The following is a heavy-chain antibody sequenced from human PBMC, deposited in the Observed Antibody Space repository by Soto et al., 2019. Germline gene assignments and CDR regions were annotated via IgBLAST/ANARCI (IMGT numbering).Heavy chain of an antibody. D-gene: IGHD7-27*01. Sequence: EVQLLESGGGLVEPGGSRRLSCAASGFTFSSYTMSWVRQAPGKGLEWVSTISGSGSSTYSADSVKGRFTISRDNSTNILYLQMNSLRVEDTAIYYCAKAWGIDYWGQGTLVTVSS. V-gene: IGHV3-23*01. CDR2: ISGSGSST. J-gene: IGHJ4*02. CDR3: AKAWGIDY. CDR1: GFTFSSYT.